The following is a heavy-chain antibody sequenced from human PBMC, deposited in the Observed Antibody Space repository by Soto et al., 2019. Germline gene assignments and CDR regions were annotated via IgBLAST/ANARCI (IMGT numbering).Heavy chain of an antibody. J-gene: IGHJ6*02. CDR2: INSDGSST. Sequence: GGSLRLSCAASGFTFSSYWMHWVRQAPGKGLVWVSRINSDGSSTSYADSVKGRFTISRDNAKNTLYLQMNSLRAEDTAVYYCARCGGDYHFYYYYGMDVWGQGTTVTVSS. D-gene: IGHD2-21*02. CDR3: ARCGGDYHFYYYYGMDV. V-gene: IGHV3-74*01. CDR1: GFTFSSYW.